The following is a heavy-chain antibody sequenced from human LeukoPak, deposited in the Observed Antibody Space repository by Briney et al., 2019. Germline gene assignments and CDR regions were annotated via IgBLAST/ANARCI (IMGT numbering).Heavy chain of an antibody. J-gene: IGHJ4*02. CDR1: GFTFSSYG. D-gene: IGHD3-22*01. CDR3: AKDSSADDSSGYSYYFDY. Sequence: GGSLRLSCAASGFTFSSYGMHWFLQAPGKGLEWVAVISYDGSNKYSADTVKGRFTISRDNSKNTLYLQMNSLRAEDTAVYYCAKDSSADDSSGYSYYFDYWGQGTLVTVSS. V-gene: IGHV3-30*18. CDR2: ISYDGSNK.